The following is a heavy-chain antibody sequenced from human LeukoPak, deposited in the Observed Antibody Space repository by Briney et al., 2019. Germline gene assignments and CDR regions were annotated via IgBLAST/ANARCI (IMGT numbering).Heavy chain of an antibody. CDR2: INHSGIF. D-gene: IGHD1-26*01. V-gene: IGHV4-34*01. Sequence: SEALSLTCAVYGGSFNGYFYSWIRQPPGKGLEWIGEINHSGIFDYNPSLESRVTLFVDTSKNQFSLKLRSVTAAYTAIYYCARHFRREVLIGSAFDIWGQGKKVTVSS. CDR3: ARHFRREVLIGSAFDI. CDR1: GGSFNGYF. J-gene: IGHJ3*02.